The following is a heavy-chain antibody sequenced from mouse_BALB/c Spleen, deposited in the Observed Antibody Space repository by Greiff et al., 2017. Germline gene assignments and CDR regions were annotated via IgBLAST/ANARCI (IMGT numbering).Heavy chain of an antibody. D-gene: IGHD2-14*01. CDR3: ASRYDVGDYFDY. J-gene: IGHJ2*01. V-gene: IGHV14-3*02. CDR2: IDPANGNT. Sequence: EVKLQESGAELVKPGASVKLSCTASGFNIKDTYMHWVKQRPEQGLEWIGRIDPANGNTKYDPKFQGKATITADTSSNTAYLQLSSLTSEDTAVYYCASRYDVGDYFDYWGQGTTLTVSS. CDR1: GFNIKDTY.